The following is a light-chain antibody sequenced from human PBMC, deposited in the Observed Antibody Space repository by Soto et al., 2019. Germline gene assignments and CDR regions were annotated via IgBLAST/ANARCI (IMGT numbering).Light chain of an antibody. Sequence: DIQMTQSPSSLSASVGDRVTITCRASQGISNYLAWYQQKPGKVPKLLIYAASTLQSGVPSRFSGSGSGTDFTLTISSLQPEDVATYYCQKDNSAFTFGPGTKVDI. CDR2: AAS. J-gene: IGKJ3*01. CDR1: QGISNY. V-gene: IGKV1-27*01. CDR3: QKDNSAFT.